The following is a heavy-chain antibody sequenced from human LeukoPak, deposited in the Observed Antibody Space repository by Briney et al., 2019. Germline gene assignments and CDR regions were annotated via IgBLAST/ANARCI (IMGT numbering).Heavy chain of an antibody. CDR1: GFTVSSKY. Sequence: GGSLRLSCAASGFTVSSKYMTWVRQAPGKGLEWVSAISGSGGSTYYANSVKGRFTISRDNSKNTLYLQMNSLRAEDSAIYYCARGRSAWYDYWGQGTLVTVSS. V-gene: IGHV3-23*01. CDR2: ISGSGGST. J-gene: IGHJ4*02. D-gene: IGHD6-19*01. CDR3: ARGRSAWYDY.